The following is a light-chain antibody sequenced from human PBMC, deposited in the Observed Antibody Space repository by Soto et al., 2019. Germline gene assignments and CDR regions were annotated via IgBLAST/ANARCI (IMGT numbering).Light chain of an antibody. J-gene: IGKJ5*01. V-gene: IGKV1-5*03. CDR1: QSISNW. CDR3: QQRSIWPLT. Sequence: DIQMTQSPSTLPASVGDRVTITCRASQSISNWLAWYQQKLGKAPKLLIYKASSLETGVPSRFSGSGSGTDFTLTISSLEAEDFAVYYCQQRSIWPLTFGQGTRLEIK. CDR2: KAS.